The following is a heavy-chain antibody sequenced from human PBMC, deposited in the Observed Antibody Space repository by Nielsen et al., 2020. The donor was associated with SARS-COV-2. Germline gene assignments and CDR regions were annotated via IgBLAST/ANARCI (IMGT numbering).Heavy chain of an antibody. CDR3: AVIPDSSFYCGMDV. J-gene: IGHJ6*02. CDR1: GFTFDDYA. V-gene: IGHV3-20*01. CDR2: INWNGGRT. D-gene: IGHD3-22*01. Sequence: GGSLRLSCAASGFTFDDYAMSWVRQAPGKGREWVSGINWNGGRTGYADSVKGRFTISRDNAKNALYLQMNSLRAEDTALYHCAVIPDSSFYCGMDVWGQGTTVTVSS.